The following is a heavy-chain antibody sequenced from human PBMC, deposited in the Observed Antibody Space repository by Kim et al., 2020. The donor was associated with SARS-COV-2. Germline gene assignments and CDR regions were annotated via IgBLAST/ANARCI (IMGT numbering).Heavy chain of an antibody. CDR1: GGSISSSY. J-gene: IGHJ4*02. Sequence: SETLSLTCTVSGGSISSSYWSWIRQPPGKGLEWIGYIYYSVSTNYNPSLKSRITISVDTSKNQFSLKLSAVTAADTAVYYCARHDILTGYFDYWAQGTLVPVSS. V-gene: IGHV4-59*08. CDR3: ARHDILTGYFDY. D-gene: IGHD3-9*01. CDR2: IYYSVST.